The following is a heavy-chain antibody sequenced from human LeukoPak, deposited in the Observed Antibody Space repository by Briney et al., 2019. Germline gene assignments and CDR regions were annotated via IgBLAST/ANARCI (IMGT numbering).Heavy chain of an antibody. V-gene: IGHV3-23*01. CDR2: ISGSGGST. Sequence: YCEAYYLTHSNYAKSYHHHAPGKDHDRLSPISGSGGSTYYANSVKGRLTISRDNSKKTLYLQMNSLRAEDKAVYYCANLDALDYWGQGTLVTVSS. CDR3: ANLDALDY. J-gene: IGHJ4*02. CDR1: YLTHSNYA.